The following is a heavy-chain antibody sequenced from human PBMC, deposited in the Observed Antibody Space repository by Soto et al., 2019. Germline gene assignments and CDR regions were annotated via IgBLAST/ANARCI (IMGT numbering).Heavy chain of an antibody. Sequence: EVQLVESGGGLVQPGESLRLSCAASGLTFRSYWMHWVRQAPGKWLVWVSRIKTDGSVAMYVDSVKGRFTISRDNSKHTLYLRLNSLRAEETAVYFWVRDMQLRRLDAWGQGALVTVSS. CDR3: VRDMQLRRLDA. CDR1: GLTFRSYW. J-gene: IGHJ5*02. D-gene: IGHD2-2*01. CDR2: IKTDGSVA. V-gene: IGHV3-74*03.